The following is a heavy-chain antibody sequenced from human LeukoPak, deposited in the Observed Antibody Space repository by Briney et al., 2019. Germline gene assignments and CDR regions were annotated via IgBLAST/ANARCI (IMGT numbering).Heavy chain of an antibody. CDR3: ARNVYDIASPYNWFDP. J-gene: IGHJ5*02. CDR2: IIPIFGTA. Sequence: GSSVKVSCKASGGTFSSYAISWVRQAHGQGLEWMGRIIPIFGTANYAQKFQGRVTITTDESTSTAYMEPSSLRSEDTAVYYCARNVYDIASPYNWFDPWGQGTLVTVSS. V-gene: IGHV1-69*05. CDR1: GGTFSSYA. D-gene: IGHD3-22*01.